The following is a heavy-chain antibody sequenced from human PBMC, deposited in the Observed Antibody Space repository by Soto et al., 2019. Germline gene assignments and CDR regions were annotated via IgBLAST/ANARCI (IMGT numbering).Heavy chain of an antibody. J-gene: IGHJ4*02. CDR1: GGSISSGDYY. V-gene: IGHV4-30-4*01. CDR2: IYYSGST. D-gene: IGHD6-13*01. CDR3: ASRHSSPYFDY. Sequence: SEPLFLTYTVSGGSISSGDYYWSWIRQPPGKGLEWIGSIYYSGSTYYNPSLKSRVTISVDTSKNQFSLKLNSVTAADTAVYYCASRHSSPYFDYWGQGTLVTVSS.